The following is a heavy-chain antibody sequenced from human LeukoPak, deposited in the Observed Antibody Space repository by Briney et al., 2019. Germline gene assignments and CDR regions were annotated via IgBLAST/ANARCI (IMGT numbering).Heavy chain of an antibody. CDR3: ARLLVVVVAASPNALDI. D-gene: IGHD2-15*01. CDR1: GYSFTSYW. CDR2: IYPGDSDT. Sequence: PGESLKITCKGSGYSFTSYWIGWVRQMPGKGREWMGIIYPGDSDTRYSPSFQGEVTISADKSISTAYLQWSSLKASDTAMYYCARLLVVVVAASPNALDIWGQGTMVTVSS. V-gene: IGHV5-51*03. J-gene: IGHJ3*02.